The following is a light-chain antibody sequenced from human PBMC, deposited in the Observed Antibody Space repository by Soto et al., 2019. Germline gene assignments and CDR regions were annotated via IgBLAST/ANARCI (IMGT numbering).Light chain of an antibody. J-gene: IGLJ1*01. V-gene: IGLV2-14*01. CDR3: SSSTSSSSGV. CDR1: SSDVGGFNY. CDR2: EVR. Sequence: QSVLTQPASVSGSPGQSITISCTGTSSDVGGFNYVSWYQQHPGKTPKLLIYEVRLRPTGVSDRFSGSKSGNTASLTISGLQAEDEADYYCSSSTSSSSGVFGTGTKLTVL.